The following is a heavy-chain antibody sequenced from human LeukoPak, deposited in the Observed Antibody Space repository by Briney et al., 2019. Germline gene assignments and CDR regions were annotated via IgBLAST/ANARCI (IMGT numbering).Heavy chain of an antibody. J-gene: IGHJ4*02. V-gene: IGHV4-39*01. D-gene: IGHD5-12*01. CDR1: GASISSGTYS. Sequence: SETLSLTCAVSGASISSGTYSWGWMRQPPGKGPEWIGSFSYSGDGYYNSSLKSRVTISMGTSKNQFSLEVTSVIVADTAVYYCWAIVPTNKLDYWGQGTLVTVSS. CDR2: FSYSGDG. CDR3: WAIVPTNKLDY.